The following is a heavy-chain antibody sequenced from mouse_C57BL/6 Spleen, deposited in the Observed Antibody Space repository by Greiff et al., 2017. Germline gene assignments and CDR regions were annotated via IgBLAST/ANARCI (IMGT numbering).Heavy chain of an antibody. Sequence: VQLVESGPGLVKPSQTLSLTCSVTGYSITSGYYWNWIRQFPGNKLEWMGYISYDGSNNYNPSLKNRISITRDTSKNQFFLKLNSVTTEDTATYYCARGDYDGYYFDYWGQGTTLTVSS. J-gene: IGHJ2*01. CDR2: ISYDGSN. V-gene: IGHV3-6*01. CDR3: ARGDYDGYYFDY. D-gene: IGHD2-4*01. CDR1: GYSITSGYY.